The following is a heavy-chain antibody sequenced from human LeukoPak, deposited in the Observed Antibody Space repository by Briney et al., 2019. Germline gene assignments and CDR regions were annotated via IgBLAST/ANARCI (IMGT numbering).Heavy chain of an antibody. CDR1: GFSFSSHW. J-gene: IGHJ4*02. CDR2: ISDDGSYT. Sequence: GGSLRLSCAASGFSFSSHWVHWVREAPGKGLVWVSRISDDGSYTSNVDSVKGRFTISRDNAKNSLYLQMNSLRAEDTAVYYCARDPTTYYYDSSGHFDYWGQGTLVTVSS. D-gene: IGHD3-22*01. V-gene: IGHV3-74*01. CDR3: ARDPTTYYYDSSGHFDY.